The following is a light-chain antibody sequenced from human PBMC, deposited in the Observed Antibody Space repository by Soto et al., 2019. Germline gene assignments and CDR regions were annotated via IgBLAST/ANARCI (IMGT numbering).Light chain of an antibody. CDR3: KSRTTRNTLV. V-gene: IGLV2-14*01. Sequence: QSVLTQPASVSGSPGQSITISCTGTSSDVGGYNYVSWYQQHPGKAPKLIIYEVTHRPSGVSSRFYDSRSGNTASLTISGLQAEDEADYYCKSRTTRNTLVFGGGTQLTVL. CDR1: SSDVGGYNY. J-gene: IGLJ3*02. CDR2: EVT.